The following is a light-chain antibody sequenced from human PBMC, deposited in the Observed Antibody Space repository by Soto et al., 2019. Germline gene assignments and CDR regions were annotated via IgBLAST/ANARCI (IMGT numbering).Light chain of an antibody. CDR2: AAT. CDR3: QQSYSIPHT. Sequence: DIQMTQSPSSLSASIGDRLTITCRASQSISIYLNWYQQKPGKAPRLLIYAATSLQSGVPSRFGGGGSGADFTLTVSSLQPEDFATYYCQQSYSIPHTFGQGTKVEIK. V-gene: IGKV1-39*01. CDR1: QSISIY. J-gene: IGKJ1*01.